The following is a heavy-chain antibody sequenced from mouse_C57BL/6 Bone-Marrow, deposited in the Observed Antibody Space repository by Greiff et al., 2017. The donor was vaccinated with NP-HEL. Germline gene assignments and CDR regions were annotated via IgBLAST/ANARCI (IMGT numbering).Heavy chain of an antibody. V-gene: IGHV1-82*01. CDR1: GYAFSSSW. CDR2: IYPGDGDT. D-gene: IGHD1-1*01. CDR3: ARRYYGSKDWYFDV. J-gene: IGHJ1*03. Sequence: QVQLKQSGPELVKPGASVKISCKASGYAFSSSWMNWVKQRPGKGLEWIGRIYPGDGDTNYNGKFKGKATLTADKSSSTAYMQLSSLTSEDSAVYVCARRYYGSKDWYFDVWGTGTTVTVSS.